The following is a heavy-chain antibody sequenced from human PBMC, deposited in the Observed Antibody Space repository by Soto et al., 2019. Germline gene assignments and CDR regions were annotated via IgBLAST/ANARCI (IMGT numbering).Heavy chain of an antibody. V-gene: IGHV1-69*01. J-gene: IGHJ6*02. Sequence: QVQLVQSGAEVKKPGSSVKVSCKASGGTFSSYAISWVRQAPGQGLEWMGGIIPIFGTANYAQKFQGRVTITADESTSTAYMELSSLRSEDTAVYYCARKVAPAGTTTYYYYGMDVWGQGTTVTVSS. D-gene: IGHD6-13*01. CDR2: IIPIFGTA. CDR1: GGTFSSYA. CDR3: ARKVAPAGTTTYYYYGMDV.